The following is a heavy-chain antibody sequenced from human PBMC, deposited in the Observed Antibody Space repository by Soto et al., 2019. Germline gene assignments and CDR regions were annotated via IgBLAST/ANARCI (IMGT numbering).Heavy chain of an antibody. CDR3: ASESSSWDPYYFDY. CDR1: GFTFSSYW. J-gene: IGHJ4*02. CDR2: IKQDGSEK. V-gene: IGHV3-7*01. D-gene: IGHD6-13*01. Sequence: GGSLRLSCAASGFTFSSYWMSWVRQAPGKGLEWVANIKQDGSEKYYVDSVKGRFTISRDNAKNSLYLQMNSLRAEDTAVYYCASESSSWDPYYFDYWGQGTLVTVSS.